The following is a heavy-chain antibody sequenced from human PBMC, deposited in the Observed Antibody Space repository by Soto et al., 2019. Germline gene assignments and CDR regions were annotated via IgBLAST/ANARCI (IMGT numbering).Heavy chain of an antibody. D-gene: IGHD3-3*02. CDR2: ISSSSSYI. CDR1: GFTFSSYS. V-gene: IGHV3-21*01. J-gene: IGHJ6*02. CDR3: ARGYENFWSGYHQKYYGMDV. Sequence: PGGSLRLSCAASGFTFSSYSMNWVRQAPGKGLEWVSSISSSSSYIYYADSVKGRFTISRDNAKNSLYLQMNSLRAEDTAVYYCARGYENFWSGYHQKYYGMDVWGQGTTVTVS.